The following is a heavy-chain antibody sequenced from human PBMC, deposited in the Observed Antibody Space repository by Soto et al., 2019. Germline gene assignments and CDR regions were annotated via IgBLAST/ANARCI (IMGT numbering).Heavy chain of an antibody. Sequence: PGGSLRLSCSASGFTFSSYAMHWVRQAPGKGLEYVSAISSNGGSTYYADSVKGRFTISRDNSNNTLYLQMSSLRAEDTSVYYCARGPRGYGYYYYYGMDVWGQGTTVTVSS. D-gene: IGHD5-12*01. CDR2: ISSNGGST. CDR1: GFTFSSYA. V-gene: IGHV3-64D*08. J-gene: IGHJ6*02. CDR3: ARGPRGYGYYYYYGMDV.